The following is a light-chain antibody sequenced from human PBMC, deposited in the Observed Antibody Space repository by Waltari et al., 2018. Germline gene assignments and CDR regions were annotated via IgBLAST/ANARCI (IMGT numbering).Light chain of an antibody. J-gene: IGKJ5*01. CDR2: DAS. V-gene: IGKV1-13*02. Sequence: AIQLTPSPSSLSASVGDRVPITCRASQGINSALAWYQQKPGKAPKLLIYDASSLESGVPSRFSGSGYGTDFTLTISSLQPEDFATYYCQQFKSFLITFGQGTRLEIK. CDR1: QGINSA. CDR3: QQFKSFLIT.